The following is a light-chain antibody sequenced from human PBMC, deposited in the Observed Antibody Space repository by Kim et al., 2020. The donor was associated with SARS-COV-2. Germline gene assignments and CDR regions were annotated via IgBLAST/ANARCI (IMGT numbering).Light chain of an antibody. Sequence: GQSVTSSCTGTGSDVGAYTYISWYQQHTGKAPKHIIYSVTERPSGVPDRFSGSKSGPTASLTISGLQADDEADYYCCSFAGMYTHVFGGGTKVTVL. J-gene: IGLJ3*02. CDR1: GSDVGAYTY. V-gene: IGLV2-11*03. CDR3: CSFAGMYTHV. CDR2: SVT.